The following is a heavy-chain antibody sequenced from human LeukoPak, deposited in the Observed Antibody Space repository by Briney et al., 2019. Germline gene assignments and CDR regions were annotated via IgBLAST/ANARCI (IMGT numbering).Heavy chain of an antibody. CDR2: ISAYNGNT. D-gene: IGHD3-22*01. CDR1: GYTFTSYG. Sequence: AXVKVSCKASGYTFTSYGISWVRQAPGQGLEWMGWISAYNGNTNYAQKLQGRVTMTTDTSTRTAYMELRSLRSDDTAVYYCARERRYYDSSGYPDYWGQGTLVTVSS. CDR3: ARERRYYDSSGYPDY. V-gene: IGHV1-18*01. J-gene: IGHJ4*02.